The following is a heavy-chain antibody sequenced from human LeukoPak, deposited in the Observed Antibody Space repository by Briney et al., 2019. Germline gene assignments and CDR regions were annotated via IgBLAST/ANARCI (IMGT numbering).Heavy chain of an antibody. CDR3: ARGKVYYYDSSGYYYDAFDI. J-gene: IGHJ3*02. V-gene: IGHV5-51*01. D-gene: IGHD3-22*01. CDR1: GYSFTSYW. Sequence: GESLQISCKGSGYSFTSYWIGWVRQMPGKGLEWMGIIYPGDSDTRYSPSFQGQVTISADKSISTAYLQWSSLKASDTAMYYCARGKVYYYDSSGYYYDAFDIWGQGTMVTVSS. CDR2: IYPGDSDT.